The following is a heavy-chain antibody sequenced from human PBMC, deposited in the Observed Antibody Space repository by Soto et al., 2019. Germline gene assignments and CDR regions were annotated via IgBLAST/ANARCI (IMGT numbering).Heavy chain of an antibody. CDR2: IYSSGST. V-gene: IGHV4-61*01. D-gene: IGHD5-18*01. CDR3: ARDSEAAGYQS. J-gene: IGHJ1*01. CDR1: SGSVSSGTYY. Sequence: QVQLQESAPGLVTPSETLSLTSSVSSGSVSSGTYYWSWIRQPPGRGLELIGHIYSSGSTIYNTPLKSRVTISVDTSKNQFSLILSSVTAADTAMYYCARDSEAAGYQSWGQGTLVTVSS.